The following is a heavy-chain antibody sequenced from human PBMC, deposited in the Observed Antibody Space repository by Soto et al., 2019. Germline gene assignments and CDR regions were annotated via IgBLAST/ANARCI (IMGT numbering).Heavy chain of an antibody. Sequence: XGTLSLTCTVSGGSTTSDYWSWIRQPPGKGLEWLGYIFHSLGAKYNPSLGSRGTISLDTSKNQLSLSLRSVTAADTAIYFCVRDLNGSGDYWGQGTLVTVSS. CDR1: GGSTTSDY. J-gene: IGHJ4*02. CDR2: IFHSLGA. D-gene: IGHD3-10*01. CDR3: VRDLNGSGDY. V-gene: IGHV4-59*01.